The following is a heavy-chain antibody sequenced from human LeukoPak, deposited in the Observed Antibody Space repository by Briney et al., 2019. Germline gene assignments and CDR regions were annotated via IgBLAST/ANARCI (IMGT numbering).Heavy chain of an antibody. V-gene: IGHV4-34*01. CDR2: INHSGST. CDR3: ARLTKQQLVRGGWFDP. J-gene: IGHJ5*02. Sequence: SETLSLTCAVYGGSFSGYYWSWIRQPPGKGLEWIGEINHSGSTNYNPSLKSRVTISVDTSKNQFSLKLSSVTAADTAVYYCARLTKQQLVRGGWFDPWGQGTLVTVSS. CDR1: GGSFSGYY. D-gene: IGHD6-13*01.